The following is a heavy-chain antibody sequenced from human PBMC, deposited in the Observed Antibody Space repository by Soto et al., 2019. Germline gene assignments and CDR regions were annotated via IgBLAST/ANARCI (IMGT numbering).Heavy chain of an antibody. D-gene: IGHD6-19*01. J-gene: IGHJ6*02. V-gene: IGHV3-23*01. Sequence: EVQLLESGGGLVQPGGSLRLSCAASGFTFSSYAMRWVRQAPGKGLEWVSAISGSGGSTYYADSVKGRFTISRDNSKNTLYLQMNSLRAEDTAVYYCAKDYPPHSYSSGWSPYYYYGMDVWGQGTTVTVSS. CDR3: AKDYPPHSYSSGWSPYYYYGMDV. CDR2: ISGSGGST. CDR1: GFTFSSYA.